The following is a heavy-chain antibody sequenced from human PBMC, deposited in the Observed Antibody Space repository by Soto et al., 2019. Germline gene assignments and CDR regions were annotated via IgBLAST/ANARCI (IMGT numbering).Heavy chain of an antibody. D-gene: IGHD3-22*01. V-gene: IGHV1-69*13. CDR2: IIPIFGTA. CDR3: ARVDSSLMQDYFDY. CDR1: GGTFSSYA. J-gene: IGHJ4*02. Sequence: SVKVSCKASGGTFSSYAISWVRQAPGQGLEWMGGIIPIFGTANYAQKFQGRVTITADESTSTAYMELSSLRSEDTAVYYCARVDSSLMQDYFDYWGQGTLVTVSS.